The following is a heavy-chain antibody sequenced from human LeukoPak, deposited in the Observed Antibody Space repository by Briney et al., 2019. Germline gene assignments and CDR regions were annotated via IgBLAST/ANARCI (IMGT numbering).Heavy chain of an antibody. D-gene: IGHD6-13*01. CDR2: IKSKVDGGTT. J-gene: IGHJ4*02. CDR3: TTDRSSSWPREHFDY. Sequence: PGGSLRLSCAASGFTFRNAWMSWVRQAPGKGLEWVGRIKSKVDGGTTDYAAPVKGRFTISRDDSKGTLYLQMNSLKTEDTAVYYCTTDRSSSWPREHFDYWGQGTLVTVSS. CDR1: GFTFRNAW. V-gene: IGHV3-15*01.